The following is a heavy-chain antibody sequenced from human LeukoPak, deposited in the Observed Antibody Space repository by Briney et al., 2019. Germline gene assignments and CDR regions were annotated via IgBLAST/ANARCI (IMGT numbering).Heavy chain of an antibody. D-gene: IGHD3-9*01. V-gene: IGHV3-33*01. Sequence: PGRYLRFYCAASGFTFSSYGMHWVRQAPGKGLEWGAVTWYDGSNKYYADNLKGRFTISRDNSKNTLYLHMNSLRAEDTAVYYCARDYDILTGYYGFDYWGQGTLVTVSS. CDR1: GFTFSSYG. J-gene: IGHJ4*02. CDR3: ARDYDILTGYYGFDY. CDR2: TWYDGSNK.